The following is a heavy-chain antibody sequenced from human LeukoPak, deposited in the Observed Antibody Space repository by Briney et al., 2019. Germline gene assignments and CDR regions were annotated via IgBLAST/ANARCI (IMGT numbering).Heavy chain of an antibody. J-gene: IGHJ4*02. CDR2: INHSGSG. V-gene: IGHV4-34*01. CDR3: ARGLKYYDYVWGGYRYDYYFDY. CDR1: GGSFSSYY. Sequence: SETLSLTCAVSGGSFSSYYWSWIRHPPGKGLEWIGEINHSGSGNYNPSLKSRITISVDTSKNQFSLKLSSVTAADTAVYYCARGLKYYDYVWGGYRYDYYFDYWGQGNLVTVSS. D-gene: IGHD3-16*02.